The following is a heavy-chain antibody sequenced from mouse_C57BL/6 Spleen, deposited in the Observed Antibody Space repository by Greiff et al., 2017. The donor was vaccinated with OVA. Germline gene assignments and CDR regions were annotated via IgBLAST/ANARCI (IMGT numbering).Heavy chain of an antibody. CDR3: ARSQLTGTVYAMDY. CDR2: IYPGSGNT. D-gene: IGHD4-1*01. V-gene: IGHV1-76*01. Sequence: QVQLKESGAELVRPGASVKLSCKASGYTFTDYYINWVKQRPGQGLEWIARIYPGSGNTYYNEKFKGKATLTAEKSSSTAYMQLSSLTSEDSAVYFCARSQLTGTVYAMDYWGQGTSVTVSS. J-gene: IGHJ4*01. CDR1: GYTFTDYY.